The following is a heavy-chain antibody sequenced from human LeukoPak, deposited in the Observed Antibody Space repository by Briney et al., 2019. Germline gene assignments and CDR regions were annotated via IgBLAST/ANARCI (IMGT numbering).Heavy chain of an antibody. J-gene: IGHJ4*02. CDR3: VRDNPRCCGVIPSNIDDY. CDR2: INGGGSPI. D-gene: IGHD2-21*01. CDR1: GFTFSKDS. Sequence: GGSLRLSCAASGFTFSKDSMNWVRQAPGKGLEWVSYINGGGSPIFYADSVRGRFTVSRDNAKNSLYLQMNSLRAEDTAVYYCVRDNPRCCGVIPSNIDDYWGQGTLVTVSS. V-gene: IGHV3-48*01.